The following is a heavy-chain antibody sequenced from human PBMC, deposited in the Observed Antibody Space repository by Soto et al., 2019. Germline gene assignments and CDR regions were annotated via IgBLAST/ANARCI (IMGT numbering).Heavy chain of an antibody. CDR3: ATDLKRGTTSFAFDI. V-gene: IGHV1-46*01. Sequence: ASVKVSCKASGYTFTSYYMHWVRQAPGQGLEWMGIINPSGGSTTYAQKFQGRVTMTEDTSTDTAYMELSSLRSEDTAVYYCATDLKRGTTSFAFDIWGQGTMVTVSS. D-gene: IGHD3-3*01. CDR2: INPSGGST. J-gene: IGHJ3*02. CDR1: GYTFTSYY.